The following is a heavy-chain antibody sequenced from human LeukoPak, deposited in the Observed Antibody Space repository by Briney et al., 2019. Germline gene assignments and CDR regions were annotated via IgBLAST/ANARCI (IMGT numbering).Heavy chain of an antibody. Sequence: PGGSLRLSCAASGLTFSSYGMHWVRQAPGKGLEWVAFIRYDGSNKYYADSVKGRFTISRDNSKNTLYPQMNSLRAEDTAVYYCAKDQRNYYDSSGYYSHWGQGTLVTVSS. D-gene: IGHD3-22*01. CDR2: IRYDGSNK. CDR3: AKDQRNYYDSSGYYSH. CDR1: GLTFSSYG. V-gene: IGHV3-30*02. J-gene: IGHJ4*02.